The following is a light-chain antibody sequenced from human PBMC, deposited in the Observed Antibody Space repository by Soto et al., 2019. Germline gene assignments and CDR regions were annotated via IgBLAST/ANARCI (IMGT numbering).Light chain of an antibody. CDR1: QSVGSTY. J-gene: IGKJ3*01. V-gene: IGKV3-20*01. CDR3: QHYGTF. CDR2: GAS. Sequence: EIVLTQSPGTLSLSPGERGTLSCRASQSVGSTYLAWYQQKPGQAPRLLLYGASSRATGIPDRFSGSGSGTDFTLTISRLDPADFSGYYCQHYGTFFGHGTKVDIK.